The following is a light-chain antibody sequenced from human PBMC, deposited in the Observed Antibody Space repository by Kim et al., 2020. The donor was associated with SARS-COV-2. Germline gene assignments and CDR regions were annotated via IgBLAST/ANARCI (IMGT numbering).Light chain of an antibody. CDR1: ALPKKY. Sequence: SPGQTPRITCSGDALPKKYAYWYQQKSGQAPVLVIYEDSKRPSGIPERFSGSSSGTMATLTISGAQVEDEADYYCYSTDSSGNHRVFGGGTKLTVL. V-gene: IGLV3-10*01. CDR2: EDS. CDR3: YSTDSSGNHRV. J-gene: IGLJ3*02.